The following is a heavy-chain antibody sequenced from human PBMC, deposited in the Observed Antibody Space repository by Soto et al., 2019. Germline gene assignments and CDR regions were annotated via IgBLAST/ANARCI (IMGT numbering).Heavy chain of an antibody. D-gene: IGHD2-21*01. V-gene: IGHV3-53*01. CDR1: GFSVNNNY. J-gene: IGHJ4*02. CDR2: IYTRGST. CDR3: AKLWGYYFES. Sequence: GGSLRLSCAASGFSVNNNYMTWVRQTPGRRPEWVAVIYTRGSTHYADFATGRFTFSRDNSKNTLYLQMNSLRPEDTAVYYCAKLWGYYFESWGPGTLVTVSS.